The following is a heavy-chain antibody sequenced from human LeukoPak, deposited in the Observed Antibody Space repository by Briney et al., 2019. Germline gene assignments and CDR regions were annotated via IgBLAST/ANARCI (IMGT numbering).Heavy chain of an antibody. J-gene: IGHJ3*02. CDR3: ARWWGRWSRSSNSRAFDI. Sequence: SETLSLTCAVYGGSFSAYYWSWIRQPPGKGLEWIGEINHSGSTNYNPSLKSRVTISVDTSKNQFSLKLSSVTAADTAVYYCARWWGRWSRSSNSRAFDIWGQGTMVTVSS. CDR1: GGSFSAYY. V-gene: IGHV4-34*01. D-gene: IGHD3-16*01. CDR2: INHSGST.